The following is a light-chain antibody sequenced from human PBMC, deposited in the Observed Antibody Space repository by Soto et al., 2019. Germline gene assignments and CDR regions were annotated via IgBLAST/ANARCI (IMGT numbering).Light chain of an antibody. CDR1: QFISTY. Sequence: DIQMTQSPSSLSASVGDTVAITCRPSQFISTYLNWYQQKPGKAPNLLIYTTSSLHSGVPSRFSGSGSGTDFTLTISSLQPEDFATYYCQQSYSTPITFGQGTRLEI. V-gene: IGKV1-39*01. J-gene: IGKJ5*01. CDR3: QQSYSTPIT. CDR2: TTS.